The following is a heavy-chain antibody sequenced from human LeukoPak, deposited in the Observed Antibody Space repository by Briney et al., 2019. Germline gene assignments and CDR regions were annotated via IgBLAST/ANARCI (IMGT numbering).Heavy chain of an antibody. V-gene: IGHV4-59*08. D-gene: IGHD6-13*01. CDR1: GGSISSYY. CDR2: IYYSGST. J-gene: IGHJ4*02. Sequence: PAETLSLTCTVSGGSISSYYWSWIRQPPGKGLEWIGYIYYSGSTNYNPSLKSRVTISVDTSKNQFSLKLSSVTAADTAVYYCARYSSSPYYFDYWGQGTLVTVSS. CDR3: ARYSSSPYYFDY.